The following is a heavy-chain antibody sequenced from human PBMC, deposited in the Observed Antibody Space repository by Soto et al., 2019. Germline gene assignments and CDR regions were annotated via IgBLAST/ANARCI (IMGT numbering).Heavy chain of an antibody. CDR2: INDDGTRT. CDR3: IRGPRPSSVGTGAF. V-gene: IGHV3-74*01. D-gene: IGHD3-10*01. J-gene: IGHJ4*02. CDR1: GFVFNMYW. Sequence: HPGGSLRLSCAASGFVFNMYWVHWVRQVPGEGPEWVTRINDDGTRTDYADSAKGRFTISRDNAKDILYLQMNALRVDDTAVYYCIRGPRPSSVGTGAFWGQGTLVTVSS.